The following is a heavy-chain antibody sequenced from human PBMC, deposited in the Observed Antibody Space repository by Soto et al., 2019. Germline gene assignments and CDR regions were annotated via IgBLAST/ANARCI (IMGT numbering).Heavy chain of an antibody. Sequence: GGSLRLSCAASGFTFSSHGMHWVRQAPGKGLEWVAAVSIDGNSRYYADSVKGRFTISRDNSKNTLYLQMNNLRAEDTAVYYCCAGWSDDYWGQGTLVTVSS. CDR2: VSIDGNSR. J-gene: IGHJ4*02. V-gene: IGHV3-30*03. D-gene: IGHD2-8*01. CDR3: CAGWSDDY. CDR1: GFTFSSHG.